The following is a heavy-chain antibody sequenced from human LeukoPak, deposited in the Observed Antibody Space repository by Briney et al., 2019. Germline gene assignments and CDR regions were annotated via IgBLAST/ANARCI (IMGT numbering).Heavy chain of an antibody. D-gene: IGHD3-3*01. V-gene: IGHV1-69*13. CDR3: ARTIGGNMLGLGVVIPPYYYYYGMDV. Sequence: ASVKVSFKASGGTFSSYAISWVRQAPGQGLEWMGGIIPIFGTANYAQKFQGRVTITADESTSTAYMELSSLRSEDTAVYYCARTIGGNMLGLGVVIPPYYYYYGMDVWGQGTTVTVSS. CDR1: GGTFSSYA. CDR2: IIPIFGTA. J-gene: IGHJ6*02.